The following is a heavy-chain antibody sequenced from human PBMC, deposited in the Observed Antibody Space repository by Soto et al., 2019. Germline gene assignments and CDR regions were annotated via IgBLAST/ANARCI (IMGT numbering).Heavy chain of an antibody. CDR1: GGSISSGDYY. Sequence: QVQLQESGPGLVKPSQILSLTCTVSGGSISSGDYYWSWIRQPPGKGLEWIGYIYYSGSTYYNPSLKSRVTISVDTSKNQFSLKLSSVTAADTAVYYCARGGYSSSWYGLGFDPWGQGTLVTVSS. V-gene: IGHV4-30-4*01. J-gene: IGHJ5*02. CDR3: ARGGYSSSWYGLGFDP. CDR2: IYYSGST. D-gene: IGHD6-13*01.